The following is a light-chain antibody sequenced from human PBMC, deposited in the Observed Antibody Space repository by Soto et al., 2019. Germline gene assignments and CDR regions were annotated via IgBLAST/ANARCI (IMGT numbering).Light chain of an antibody. Sequence: EIVLTQSPGTLSLSPGERATLSCRASQSVSSSYLAWYQQKPGQAPRLLIYGASSRATGIPDRFSGSGSGTDFTLTISRLEHEDFVVYYCKQYGSSPPTFGQGTKVEIK. J-gene: IGKJ1*01. V-gene: IGKV3-20*01. CDR1: QSVSSSY. CDR3: KQYGSSPPT. CDR2: GAS.